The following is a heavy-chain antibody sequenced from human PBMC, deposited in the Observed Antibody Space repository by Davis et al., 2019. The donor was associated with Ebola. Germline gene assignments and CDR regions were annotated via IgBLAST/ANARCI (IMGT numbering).Heavy chain of an antibody. V-gene: IGHV3-74*01. CDR1: GFTFSSYW. J-gene: IGHJ6*02. Sequence: HTGGSLRLSCAASGFTFSSYWMHWVRHAPGKGLVWVSRINSDGSSTSYADSVKGRFTISRDNAKNTLYLQMNSLRAEDTAVYYCAKQGCSSTSCYYYYGMDVWGQGTTVTVSS. D-gene: IGHD2-2*01. CDR2: INSDGSST. CDR3: AKQGCSSTSCYYYYGMDV.